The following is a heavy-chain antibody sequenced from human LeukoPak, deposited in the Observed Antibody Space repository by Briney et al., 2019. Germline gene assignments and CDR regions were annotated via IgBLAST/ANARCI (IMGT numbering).Heavy chain of an antibody. CDR1: GFTFSSYA. CDR2: ISGSGGST. CDR3: AKDYYDSSGYYPDAFDI. J-gene: IGHJ3*02. Sequence: PGRSLRLSCAASGFTFSSYAMSWVRQAPGKGLEWVSAISGSGGSTYYADSVKGRFTISRDNSKNTLYLQMNSLRAEDTAVYYCAKDYYDSSGYYPDAFDIWGQGTMVTVSS. D-gene: IGHD3-22*01. V-gene: IGHV3-23*01.